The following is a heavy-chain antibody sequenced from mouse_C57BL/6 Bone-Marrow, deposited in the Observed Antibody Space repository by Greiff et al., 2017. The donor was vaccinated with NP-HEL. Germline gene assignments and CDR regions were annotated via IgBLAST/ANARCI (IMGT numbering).Heavy chain of an antibody. V-gene: IGHV2-2*01. D-gene: IGHD2-2*01. J-gene: IGHJ2*01. Sequence: QVQLQQSGPGLVQPSQSLSITCTVSGFSLTSYGVHWVRQSPGKGLEWLGVIWSGGSTDYNAAFISRLSISKDNSKSQVFFKMNSLQADDTAIYYCARGTMVTTGYYFDYWGQGTTLTVSS. CDR1: GFSLTSYG. CDR2: IWSGGST. CDR3: ARGTMVTTGYYFDY.